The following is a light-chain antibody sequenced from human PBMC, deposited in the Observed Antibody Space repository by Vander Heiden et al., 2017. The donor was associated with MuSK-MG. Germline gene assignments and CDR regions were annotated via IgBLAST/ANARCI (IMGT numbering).Light chain of an antibody. CDR1: NSGSKI. Sequence: SYVLTQPPSVSVAPGKTARITCGGNNSGSKILRWYQQKPGQAPVLVVYDDSDRPSGIPERCSGSNSGNTATLTISRVEAGDEADYYCQVWDSSSDHAVFGGGTKLTVL. CDR3: QVWDSSSDHAV. V-gene: IGLV3-21*03. CDR2: DDS. J-gene: IGLJ7*01.